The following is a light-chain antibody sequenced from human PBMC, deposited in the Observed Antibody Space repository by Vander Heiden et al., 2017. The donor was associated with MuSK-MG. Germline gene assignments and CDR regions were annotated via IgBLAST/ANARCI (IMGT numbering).Light chain of an antibody. CDR3: QSYDSSRSVHVV. CDR1: SSNIESGYD. J-gene: IGLJ2*01. Sequence: QSVLTQPPSVSGAPGQRVTISCTGSSSNIESGYDVHWYQQLPGTAPKLLIYGNSNRPSGVPDRFSGSKSGTSASLAITGLQAEDEADYYCQSYDSSRSVHVVFGGGTKLTVL. V-gene: IGLV1-40*01. CDR2: GNS.